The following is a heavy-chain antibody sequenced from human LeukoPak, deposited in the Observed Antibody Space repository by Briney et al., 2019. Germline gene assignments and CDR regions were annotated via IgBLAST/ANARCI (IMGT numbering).Heavy chain of an antibody. CDR1: GFTFSSYA. CDR2: ITGSGGST. V-gene: IGHV3-23*01. D-gene: IGHD7-27*01. CDR3: ATERNWVFDY. J-gene: IGHJ4*02. Sequence: GSLRLSRAASGFTFSSYAMSWVRQAPGKGLEWASAITGSGGSTYYADSVKGRFTISRDNSKNTLYVQMNSLRAEDTAVYYCATERNWVFDYWGQGTLVTVSS.